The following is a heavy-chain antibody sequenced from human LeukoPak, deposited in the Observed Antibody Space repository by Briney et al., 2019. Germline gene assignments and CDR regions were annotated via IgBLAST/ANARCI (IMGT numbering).Heavy chain of an antibody. V-gene: IGHV1-18*01. CDR2: TSVYNGHT. Sequence: ASVKVSCKASGYTFTSYGITWVRQAPGQGLEWMGWTSVYNGHTNYAQKVQGRVTMTTETSTSTAFMELTSLRSDDTAVYYCARDRVKMAAMSPEYWGQGTLVTVSS. CDR1: GYTFTSYG. D-gene: IGHD2-2*01. CDR3: ARDRVKMAAMSPEY. J-gene: IGHJ4*02.